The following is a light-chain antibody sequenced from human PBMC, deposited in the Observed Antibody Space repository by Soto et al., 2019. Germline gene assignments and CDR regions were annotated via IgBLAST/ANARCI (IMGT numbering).Light chain of an antibody. J-gene: IGKJ1*01. Sequence: DIQMTQSPSSLSASVGDIVTITFRASQSIRSHLNWYQQKPGKAPNLLIYAASNLHSGVPSRFSGSGSGTDFTLTISSLQPEDFGTFYCHQSYSSWTFGQGTKVDIK. CDR2: AAS. V-gene: IGKV1-39*01. CDR1: QSIRSH. CDR3: HQSYSSWT.